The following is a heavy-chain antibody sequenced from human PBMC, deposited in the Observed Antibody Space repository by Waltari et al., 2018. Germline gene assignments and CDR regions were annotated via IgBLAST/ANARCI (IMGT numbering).Heavy chain of an antibody. CDR2: CSDSGST. CDR3: ARQATDTYYYYYMDV. D-gene: IGHD2-21*02. Sequence: QLQLQESGPGLVKPSETLSLTCTVSGGSISTTPYYWGWLRQPPGKGLEWIGSCSDSGSTSYNPSLNSRVTMSVDTSKTQFSLKLNSVTAADTAVYYCARQATDTYYYYYMDVWGKGTTVTVSS. J-gene: IGHJ6*03. V-gene: IGHV4-39*01. CDR1: GGSISTTPYY.